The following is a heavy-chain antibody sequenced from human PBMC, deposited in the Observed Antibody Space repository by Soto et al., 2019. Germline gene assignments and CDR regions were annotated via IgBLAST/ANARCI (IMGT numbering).Heavy chain of an antibody. CDR3: ARAGRTIRYSLDV. CDR2: ISTSNSYT. V-gene: IGHV3-21*06. Sequence: GGSLRLSCAASGFTLSPYSMNWVRQAPGKGLEWVSFISTSNSYTYYADSIMGRFTISRDSANNSLSLQMNSLRVEDTAVYYCARAGRTIRYSLDVWGQGTTVTVS. CDR1: GFTLSPYS. J-gene: IGHJ6*02.